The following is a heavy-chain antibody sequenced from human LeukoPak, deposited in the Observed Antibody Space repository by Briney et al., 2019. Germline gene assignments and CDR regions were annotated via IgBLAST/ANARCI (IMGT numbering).Heavy chain of an antibody. CDR3: AKRGVVIRVILVGFHKEAYYFDS. CDR2: ISWNSGSI. CDR1: GFTFDDYA. Sequence: GGSLRLSCAASGFTFDDYAMHWVRQAPGKGLEWVSGISWNSGSIGYADSVKGRFTMSRDNPKNTLYLQMNSLGAEDTAVYFCAKRGVVIRVILVGFHKEAYYFDSWGQGALVTVSS. V-gene: IGHV3-9*01. D-gene: IGHD3-22*01. J-gene: IGHJ4*02.